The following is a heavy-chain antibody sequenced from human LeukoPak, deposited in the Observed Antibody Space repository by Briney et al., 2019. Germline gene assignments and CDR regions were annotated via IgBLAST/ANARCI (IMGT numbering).Heavy chain of an antibody. CDR2: IIPIFGTA. D-gene: IGHD5-18*01. CDR3: ARGRGYSYADY. J-gene: IGHJ4*02. Sequence: SVTVSCKVSGYTLTELSMHWVRQAPGQGLEWMGGIIPIFGTANYAQKFQGRVTITADESTSTAYMELSSLRSEDTAVYYCARGRGYSYADYWGQGTLVTVSS. V-gene: IGHV1-69*13. CDR1: GYTLTELS.